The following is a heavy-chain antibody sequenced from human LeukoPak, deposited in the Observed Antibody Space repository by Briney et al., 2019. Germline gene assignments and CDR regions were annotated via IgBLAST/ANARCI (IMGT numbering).Heavy chain of an antibody. V-gene: IGHV3-48*04. CDR1: GFTFSSFG. J-gene: IGHJ6*03. D-gene: IGHD1-1*01. Sequence: GGSLRLSCAASGFTFSSFGMHWVRQAPGKGLEWVSYISSSGSTIYYADSVKGRFTISRDNAKNSLYLQMNSLRAEDTAVYYCARDRTGAETSYYYYYMDVWGKGTTVTISS. CDR3: ARDRTGAETSYYYYYMDV. CDR2: ISSSGSTI.